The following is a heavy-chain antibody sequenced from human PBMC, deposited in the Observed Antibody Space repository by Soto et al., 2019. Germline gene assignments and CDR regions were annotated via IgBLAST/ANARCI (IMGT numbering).Heavy chain of an antibody. Sequence: PSETLSLTCTVSGGSISSGGYYWSWIRQHPGKGLEWIGYIYYSGSTYYNPSLKSRVTISVDTSKNQFSLKLSSVTAADTAVYYCARVNYYDSSGYYSTRWFDPWGQGTLVTVSS. D-gene: IGHD3-22*01. V-gene: IGHV4-31*03. CDR3: ARVNYYDSSGYYSTRWFDP. J-gene: IGHJ5*02. CDR2: IYYSGST. CDR1: GGSISSGGYY.